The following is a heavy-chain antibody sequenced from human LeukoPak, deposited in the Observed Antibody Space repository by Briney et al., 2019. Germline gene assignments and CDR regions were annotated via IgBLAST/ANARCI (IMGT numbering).Heavy chain of an antibody. CDR1: GLTFSSYA. J-gene: IGHJ3*02. Sequence: GGSLRLSCAASGLTFSSYAMSWVRQAPGKGLEWVSAISGSGGSTYYADSVKGRFTISRDNSKNTLYLQMNSLRAEDTAVYYCVGWLQSNAFDIWGQGTMVTVSS. CDR3: VGWLQSNAFDI. D-gene: IGHD5-24*01. V-gene: IGHV3-23*01. CDR2: ISGSGGST.